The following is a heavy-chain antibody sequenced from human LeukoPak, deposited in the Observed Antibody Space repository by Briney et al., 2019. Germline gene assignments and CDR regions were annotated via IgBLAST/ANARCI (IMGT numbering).Heavy chain of an antibody. CDR2: INHSGST. CDR3: ARAARGRWLQLQPFDY. J-gene: IGHJ4*02. D-gene: IGHD5-24*01. Sequence: SETLSLTCAVYGGSFSGYYWSWIRQPPGKGLEWIGEINHSGSTNYNPPLKSRVTISVDTSKNQFSLKLSSVTAADTAVYYCARAARGRWLQLQPFDYWGQGTLVTVSS. CDR1: GGSFSGYY. V-gene: IGHV4-34*01.